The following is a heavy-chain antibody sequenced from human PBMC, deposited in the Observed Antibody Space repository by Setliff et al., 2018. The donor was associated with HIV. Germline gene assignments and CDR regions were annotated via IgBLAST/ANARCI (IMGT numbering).Heavy chain of an antibody. V-gene: IGHV4-4*07. D-gene: IGHD6-13*01. CDR1: GASITSHN. Sequence: PSETLSLTCSVSGASITSHNWSWIRQAAGKGLEWIGRIYTRGNTFYDPSLKSRVTISIDMSKNQFSLKLSSVTAADTAIYYCARAYSSNWYIDYWGQGTLVTVSS. J-gene: IGHJ4*02. CDR3: ARAYSSNWYIDY. CDR2: IYTRGNT.